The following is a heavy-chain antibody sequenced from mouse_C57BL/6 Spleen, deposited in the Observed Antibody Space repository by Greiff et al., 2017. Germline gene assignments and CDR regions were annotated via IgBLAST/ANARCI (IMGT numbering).Heavy chain of an antibody. D-gene: IGHD1-1*01. CDR1: GFSFSDYG. J-gene: IGHJ4*01. Sequence: EVNVVESGGGLVKPGGSLKLSCAASGFSFSDYGMHWVRQAPEKGLEWVAYISSGSSTIYYADTVKGRFTISRDNATNTLFLQMTSLRSEDTAMYYCARSDGSSYFYAMDYWGQGTSVTVSS. CDR3: ARSDGSSYFYAMDY. V-gene: IGHV5-17*01. CDR2: ISSGSSTI.